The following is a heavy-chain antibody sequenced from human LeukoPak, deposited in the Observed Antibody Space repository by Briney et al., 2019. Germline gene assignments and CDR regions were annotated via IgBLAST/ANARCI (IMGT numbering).Heavy chain of an antibody. CDR3: ARSSTSGYYYYYYMDV. CDR2: IYYSGST. Sequence: SETLSLTCTVSGGSISSYYWSWIRQPPGKGLEWIGYIYYSGSTNYNPSLESRVTISVDTSKNQFSLKLSSVTAADTAVYYCARSSTSGYYYYYYMDVWGKGTTVTVSS. CDR1: GGSISSYY. J-gene: IGHJ6*03. V-gene: IGHV4-59*08. D-gene: IGHD2-2*01.